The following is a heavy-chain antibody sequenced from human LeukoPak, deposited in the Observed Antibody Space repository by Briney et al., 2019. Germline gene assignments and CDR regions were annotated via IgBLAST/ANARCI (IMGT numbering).Heavy chain of an antibody. V-gene: IGHV1-69*04. CDR3: ARDVRGYDSSGYRPEVYYGMDV. CDR1: GGTFSSYA. D-gene: IGHD3-22*01. Sequence: GASVKVSCKASGGTFSSYAISWVRQAPGQGLEWMGRIIPILGIANYAQKFQGRVTITADKSTSTAYMELSSLRSEDTAVYYCARDVRGYDSSGYRPEVYYGMDVWGQGTTVTVSS. CDR2: IIPILGIA. J-gene: IGHJ6*02.